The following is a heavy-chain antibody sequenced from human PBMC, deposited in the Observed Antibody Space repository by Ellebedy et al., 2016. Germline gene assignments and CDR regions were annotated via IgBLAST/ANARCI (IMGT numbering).Heavy chain of an antibody. Sequence: GESLKISXVASGFTFGNFFMSWVRQAPGGGLEWVSTISAAGATTFYADSVKGRFTISRDNSRYMLFLQMDSLRAADTAVYYCYYGHYSGSWGQGTLVTVSS. CDR2: ISAAGATT. CDR1: GFTFGNFF. V-gene: IGHV3-23*01. CDR3: YYGHYSGS. D-gene: IGHD4-17*01. J-gene: IGHJ4*02.